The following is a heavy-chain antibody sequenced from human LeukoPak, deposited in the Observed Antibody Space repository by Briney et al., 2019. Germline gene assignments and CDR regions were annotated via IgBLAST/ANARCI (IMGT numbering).Heavy chain of an antibody. D-gene: IGHD1-14*01. CDR1: GYTFTSYD. J-gene: IGHJ3*02. Sequence: ASVKVSCKASGYTFTSYDINWVRQATRQGLEWMGWMNPNSGNTGYAQKFQGRVTITRNTSISTAYMELSSLRSEDTAVYYCATDGQGLDAFDIWEQGTMVSVSS. CDR3: ATDGQGLDAFDI. V-gene: IGHV1-8*03. CDR2: MNPNSGNT.